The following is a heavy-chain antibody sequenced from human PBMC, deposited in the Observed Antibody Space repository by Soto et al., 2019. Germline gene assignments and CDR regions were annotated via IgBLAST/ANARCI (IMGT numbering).Heavy chain of an antibody. J-gene: IGHJ4*02. Sequence: QVQLVESGGGVVQPGRSLRLSCAASGFTFGNFGIHWGRQAPGKGLEWVADISNDGTDQYYADSVKGRFTISRDNSKNTLYLQMNSLRAEDTAVYYCARGCSGGTNCFYFDFWGQGILVTVSS. CDR1: GFTFGNFG. CDR2: ISNDGTDQ. CDR3: ARGCSGGTNCFYFDF. D-gene: IGHD6-13*01. V-gene: IGHV3-30*03.